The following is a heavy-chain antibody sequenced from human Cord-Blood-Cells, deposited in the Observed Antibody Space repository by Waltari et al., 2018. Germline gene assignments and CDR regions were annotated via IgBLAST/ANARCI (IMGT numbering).Heavy chain of an antibody. V-gene: IGHV4-34*01. CDR2: INHSGST. J-gene: IGHJ5*02. D-gene: IGHD3-3*01. Sequence: QVQLQQWGAGLLKPSETLSLTCAVYGGSFSGYYWSWIRQPPRNGLGCIVEINHSGSTNYNPSLKSRVTISVDTSKTQFSLKLISVTAADTAVYYCARGPSGFWSGYYGSWWFDPWGQGTLVTVSS. CDR1: GGSFSGYY. CDR3: ARGPSGFWSGYYGSWWFDP.